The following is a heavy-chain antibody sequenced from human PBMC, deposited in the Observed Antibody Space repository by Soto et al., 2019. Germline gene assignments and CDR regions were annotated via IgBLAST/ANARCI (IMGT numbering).Heavy chain of an antibody. CDR2: IIPIFGTA. D-gene: IGHD5-12*01. J-gene: IGHJ4*02. CDR3: ATTRGYSGYENDKQFDY. V-gene: IGHV1-69*13. Sequence: GASVKVSCKASGGTFSSYAISWVRQAPGQGLEWMGGIIPIFGTANYAQKFQGRVTITADESTSTAYMELSSLRSEDTAVYYCATTRGYSGYENDKQFDYWGQGTLVTVSS. CDR1: GGTFSSYA.